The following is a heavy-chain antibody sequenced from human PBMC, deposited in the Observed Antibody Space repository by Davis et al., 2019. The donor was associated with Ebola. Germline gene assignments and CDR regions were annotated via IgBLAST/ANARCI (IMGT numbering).Heavy chain of an antibody. J-gene: IGHJ6*02. Sequence: AASVKVSCKASGGTFSSYAISWVRQAPGQGLERMGGIIPIFGTANYAQKFQGRVTITADKSTSTAYMELSSLRSEDTAVYYCARAFITMVRGVIYYYGMDVWGQGTTVTVSS. CDR2: IIPIFGTA. V-gene: IGHV1-69*06. CDR1: GGTFSSYA. D-gene: IGHD3-10*01. CDR3: ARAFITMVRGVIYYYGMDV.